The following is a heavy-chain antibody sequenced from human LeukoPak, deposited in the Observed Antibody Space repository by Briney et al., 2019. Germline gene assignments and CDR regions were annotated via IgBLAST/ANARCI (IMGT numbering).Heavy chain of an antibody. CDR1: GGSISSGDYY. CDR3: GRGGKRWLQT. V-gene: IGHV4-30-4*08. D-gene: IGHD5-24*01. Sequence: PSQTLSLTCTVSGGSISSGDYYWSWIRQPPGKVLEWIGYIYYSGSTYYNPSPKSRVTISVDTSKNQVSLKLSSLTSAGTALYSWGRGGKRWLQTWGQGTLVTVSS. J-gene: IGHJ4*02. CDR2: IYYSGST.